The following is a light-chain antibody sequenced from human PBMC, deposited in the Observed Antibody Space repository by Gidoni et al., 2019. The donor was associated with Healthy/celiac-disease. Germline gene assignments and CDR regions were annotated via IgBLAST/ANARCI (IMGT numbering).Light chain of an antibody. CDR1: QSISSW. Sequence: DIQMPQSPSTLSASVGDRVTITCRASQSISSWLAWYQQKPGKAPKILIYKASSLESGVPSRFSGSGSGKEFTLTISSLQPDDFATYYCQQYNSYSWTFGQGTKVEIK. CDR2: KAS. J-gene: IGKJ1*01. V-gene: IGKV1-5*03. CDR3: QQYNSYSWT.